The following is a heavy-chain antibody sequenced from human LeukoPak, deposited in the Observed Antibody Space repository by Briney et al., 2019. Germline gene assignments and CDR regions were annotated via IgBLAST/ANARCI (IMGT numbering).Heavy chain of an antibody. CDR3: AKVSADNRHAIGFFFDS. Sequence: GGSLRLSCAASGFTFRDYAMHWVRQAPGQGLEWVALISYEGSNKYYADSVKGRFAISRDNSKNTLYLEVNSLRAEDTAVYFCAKVSADNRHAIGFFFDSWGQGTLVTVSS. CDR1: GFTFRDYA. V-gene: IGHV3-30*09. CDR2: ISYEGSNK. J-gene: IGHJ4*02. D-gene: IGHD1-1*01.